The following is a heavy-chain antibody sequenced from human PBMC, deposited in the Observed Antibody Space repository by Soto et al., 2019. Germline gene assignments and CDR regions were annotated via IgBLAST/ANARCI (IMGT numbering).Heavy chain of an antibody. CDR2: ISYDGSSK. CDR1: GFTFSTYG. J-gene: IGHJ4*02. V-gene: IGHV3-30*18. Sequence: GGSLRLSCAASGFTFSTYGMHWVRQAPGKGLEWVALISYDGSSKYYADSLKGRFTISRDNSKNALYLQINSLRAEDTAVYYCAKGPDSYYDISGYLSYFDYWGQGTLVTVSS. CDR3: AKGPDSYYDISGYLSYFDY. D-gene: IGHD3-22*01.